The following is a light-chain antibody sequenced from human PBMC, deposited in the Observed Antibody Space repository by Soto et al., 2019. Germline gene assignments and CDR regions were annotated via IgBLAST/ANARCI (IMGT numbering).Light chain of an antibody. CDR1: QGIRND. Sequence: DIQMTQSPSSLSASVGDRVTITCRASQGIRNDLAWYQQKPGKAPKRLSYGASSFQNGVPSRFSGSGSGTEFTLTISSLQSEDFATYYCLQRNYNPPTFGQGTKLEMK. CDR3: LQRNYNPPT. CDR2: GAS. J-gene: IGKJ2*01. V-gene: IGKV1-17*01.